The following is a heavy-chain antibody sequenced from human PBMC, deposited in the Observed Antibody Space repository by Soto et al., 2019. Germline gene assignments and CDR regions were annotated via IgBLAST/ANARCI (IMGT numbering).Heavy chain of an antibody. CDR1: GYTFTSYG. V-gene: IGHV1-18*01. Sequence: ASVKVSCTASGYTFTSYGIIWVRQAPGQGLEWMGWISAYNGNTNYAQKLQGRVTMTTDTSTSTAYMELRSLRSDDTAVYYCARDLSPYGDYVGFDYWGQGTLVTVSS. CDR3: ARDLSPYGDYVGFDY. D-gene: IGHD4-17*01. CDR2: ISAYNGNT. J-gene: IGHJ4*02.